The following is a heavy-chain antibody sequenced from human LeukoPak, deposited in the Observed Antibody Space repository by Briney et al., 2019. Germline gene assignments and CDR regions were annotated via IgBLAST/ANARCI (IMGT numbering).Heavy chain of an antibody. CDR2: IWYDGSHK. J-gene: IGHJ4*02. Sequence: GGSLRLSCAASGFTFNSYDMHWIRQAPGKGLEWVALIWYDGSHKYYPDSVKGRFTISRDNSKNTLYLQMNSLRAEDTAVYYCARAKLDSSGYSFDYWGQGTLVTVSS. CDR1: GFTFNSYD. V-gene: IGHV3-33*01. D-gene: IGHD3-22*01. CDR3: ARAKLDSSGYSFDY.